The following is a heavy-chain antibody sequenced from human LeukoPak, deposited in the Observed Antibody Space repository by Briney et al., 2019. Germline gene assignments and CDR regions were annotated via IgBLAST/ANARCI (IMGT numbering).Heavy chain of an antibody. D-gene: IGHD6-19*01. Sequence: GGSLRLSCAASGFTFSSYAMSWVRQAPGKGLEWVSAISGSGVSTYYADSVKGRFTISRDNSKNTLYLQMNSLRAEDTAVYYCAKGSSGWFDDNWFDPWGQGALVTVSS. CDR1: GFTFSSYA. J-gene: IGHJ5*02. CDR3: AKGSSGWFDDNWFDP. V-gene: IGHV3-23*01. CDR2: ISGSGVST.